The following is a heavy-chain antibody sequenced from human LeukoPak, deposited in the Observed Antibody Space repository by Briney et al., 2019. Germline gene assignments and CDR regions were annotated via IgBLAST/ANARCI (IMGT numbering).Heavy chain of an antibody. CDR1: GFTFSDYS. CDR2: VGISSGNT. D-gene: IGHD2-2*01. V-gene: IGHV3-48*01. Sequence: GGSLRLSCAASGFTFSDYSMNWVRQAPGKGLEWISYVGISSGNTKYADSVKGRFTISGDKAKNSLYLQMNSLRVEDTAVYCCARDTKYAFDNWGQGTLVTVSS. J-gene: IGHJ4*02. CDR3: ARDTKYAFDN.